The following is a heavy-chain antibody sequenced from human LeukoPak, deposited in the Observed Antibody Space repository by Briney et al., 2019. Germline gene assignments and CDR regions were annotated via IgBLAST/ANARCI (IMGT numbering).Heavy chain of an antibody. D-gene: IGHD3-3*01. CDR3: ARDGFGIFGVVSRDYGMDV. J-gene: IGHJ6*02. CDR2: ISSSSSYI. CDR1: GFTFSSYS. V-gene: IGHV3-21*01. Sequence: GGSLRLSCAASGFTFSSYSMNWVCQAPGKGLEWVSSISSSSSYIYYADSVKGRFTISRDNAKNSLYLQMNSLRAEDTAVYYCARDGFGIFGVVSRDYGMDVWGQGTTVTVSS.